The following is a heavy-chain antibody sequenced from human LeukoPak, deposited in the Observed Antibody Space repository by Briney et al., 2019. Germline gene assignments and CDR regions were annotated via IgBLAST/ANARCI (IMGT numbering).Heavy chain of an antibody. Sequence: GGSLRLSCAASGFTFSSYGMSWVRQAPGKGLEWVSAISGSGGSTYYADSVKGRFTISRDNSKNTLYLQMNSLRAEDTAVYYCAKDQVSLWFGELLQNFDYWGQGTLVTVSS. J-gene: IGHJ4*02. CDR2: ISGSGGST. CDR1: GFTFSSYG. D-gene: IGHD3-10*01. V-gene: IGHV3-23*01. CDR3: AKDQVSLWFGELLQNFDY.